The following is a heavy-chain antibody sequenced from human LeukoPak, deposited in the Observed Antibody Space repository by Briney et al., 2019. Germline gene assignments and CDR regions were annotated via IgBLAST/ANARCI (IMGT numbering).Heavy chain of an antibody. CDR3: ATGDSGWYNY. Sequence: GGSLRLSCAASGFTFSNSWMHWVRQGPGKGPVWVSRIKSDESYITYADSVKGRFIISRDNAENTLYLQMNSLRVDDTAVYYCATGDSGWYNYWGQGTLVTVSA. J-gene: IGHJ4*02. V-gene: IGHV3-74*03. CDR1: GFTFSNSW. D-gene: IGHD6-19*01. CDR2: IKSDESYI.